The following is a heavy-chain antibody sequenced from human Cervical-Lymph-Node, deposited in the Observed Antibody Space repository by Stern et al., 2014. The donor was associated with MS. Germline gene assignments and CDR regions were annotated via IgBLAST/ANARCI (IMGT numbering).Heavy chain of an antibody. V-gene: IGHV3-53*01. Sequence: EVQLVESGGGVIKPGGSLRLSCTASGFTVSRDYMMWVRQAPGQGLEWVSIITNVGSTFYTDSVKGRFTISRDDSKNTVYLHMTSLRAEDTAMYYCARDTSSPERSDWWGQGTLVTVSS. D-gene: IGHD1-1*01. CDR3: ARDTSSPERSDW. J-gene: IGHJ4*02. CDR1: GFTVSRDY. CDR2: ITNVGST.